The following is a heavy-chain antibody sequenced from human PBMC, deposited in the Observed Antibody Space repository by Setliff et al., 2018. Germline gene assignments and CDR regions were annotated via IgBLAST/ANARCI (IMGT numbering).Heavy chain of an antibody. D-gene: IGHD5-12*01. V-gene: IGHV4-61*09. CDR1: GDSISSRPFY. Sequence: PSETLSLTCTVSGDSISSRPFYWGWFRQPAGKELEWIGQIYTSWSTIYNPSLKGRVTILLGTSKNQFSLTLTSVTAADTAVYYCARGGTFRYFDFWGQGAPVTVSS. CDR2: IYTSWST. CDR3: ARGGTFRYFDF. J-gene: IGHJ4*02.